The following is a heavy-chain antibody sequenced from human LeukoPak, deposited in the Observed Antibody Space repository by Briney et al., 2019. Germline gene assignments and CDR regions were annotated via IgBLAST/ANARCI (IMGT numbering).Heavy chain of an antibody. V-gene: IGHV4-59*02. J-gene: IGHJ5*02. Sequence: SETLSLTCIGSDDSVNTYYCSWIRQAPGKGLEWIGYIYNRGSTKYNPSLKSRATISVDTSKNQFSLKLTSVTAVDTAVYYCAMSNTVRRPFFDPWGQGTLVTVSS. CDR3: AMSNTVRRPFFDP. CDR1: DDSVNTYY. CDR2: IYNRGST. D-gene: IGHD4-11*01.